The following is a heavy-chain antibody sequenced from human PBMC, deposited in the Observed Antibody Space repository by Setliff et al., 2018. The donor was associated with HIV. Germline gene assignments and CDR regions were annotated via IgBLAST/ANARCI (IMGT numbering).Heavy chain of an antibody. Sequence: GASVKVSCKASGGTFTSSAISWVRQARGQGLEWMGAIIPHFDAPQYAQEFQGRVTITADQSTSTVYMELRSLRSDDTAVYYWARVPYRSAWFSGGHDAFDVWGQGTMVTVSS. CDR3: ARVPYRSAWFSGGHDAFDV. CDR2: IIPHFDAP. CDR1: GGTFTSSA. J-gene: IGHJ3*01. D-gene: IGHD6-19*01. V-gene: IGHV1-69*13.